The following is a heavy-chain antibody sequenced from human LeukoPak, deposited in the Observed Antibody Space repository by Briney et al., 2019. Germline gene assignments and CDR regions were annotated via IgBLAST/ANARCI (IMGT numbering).Heavy chain of an antibody. CDR2: INHSGST. CDR1: GGSFSGYY. J-gene: IGHJ4*02. Sequence: PSETLSLTCAVYGGSFSGYYWSWIRQPPGKGLEWIGEINHSGSTNYNPSLKSRVTISVDTSKNQFSLKLSSVTAADTAVYYCARGRVTAARLVPGPYYFDYWGQGTLVTVSS. CDR3: ARGRVTAARLVPGPYYFDY. D-gene: IGHD6-6*01. V-gene: IGHV4-34*01.